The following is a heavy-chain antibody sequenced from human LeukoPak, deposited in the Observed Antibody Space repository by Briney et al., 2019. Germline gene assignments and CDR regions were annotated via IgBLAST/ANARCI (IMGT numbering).Heavy chain of an antibody. D-gene: IGHD1-26*01. CDR2: IKQDGGEK. J-gene: IGHJ5*02. CDR3: AGAMYSGSFDP. V-gene: IGHV3-7*02. CDR1: GFTFSRYW. Sequence: GGSLRLSCAASGFTFSRYWMNWVRQAPGKGLEWVANIKQDGGEKYYVDSVKGRCTISRDNAKNSLYMQMSSLRVEDTAVYYCAGAMYSGSFDPWGQGILVTVSS.